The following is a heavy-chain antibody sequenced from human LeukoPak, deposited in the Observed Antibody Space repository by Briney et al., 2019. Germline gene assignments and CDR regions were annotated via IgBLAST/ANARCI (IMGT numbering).Heavy chain of an antibody. Sequence: GGSLRLSCAASGFTFSDYDMHWVRQATGKGLEWVSAIGTAGDTYYTGSVKGRFTISRDNSKNTLYLQMNSLRAEDTAVYYCAKKGFGELVIDYWGQGTLVTVSS. J-gene: IGHJ4*02. CDR1: GFTFSDYD. CDR3: AKKGFGELVIDY. V-gene: IGHV3-13*01. D-gene: IGHD3-10*01. CDR2: IGTAGDT.